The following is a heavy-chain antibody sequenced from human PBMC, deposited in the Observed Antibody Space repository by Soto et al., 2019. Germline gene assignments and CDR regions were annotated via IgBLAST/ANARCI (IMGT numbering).Heavy chain of an antibody. CDR1: GGSISSGGYY. D-gene: IGHD2-15*01. CDR2: IYYSGST. J-gene: IGHJ3*02. V-gene: IGHV4-31*03. Sequence: SETLSLTCTVSGGSISSGGYYWSWIRQHPGKGLEWIGYIYYSGSTYYNPSLKSRVTISVDTSKNQFSLKLSSVTAADTAVYYCVRPSPRYCSGGSCVDFPDPYAICGQGTMVTVSS. CDR3: VRPSPRYCSGGSCVDFPDPYAI.